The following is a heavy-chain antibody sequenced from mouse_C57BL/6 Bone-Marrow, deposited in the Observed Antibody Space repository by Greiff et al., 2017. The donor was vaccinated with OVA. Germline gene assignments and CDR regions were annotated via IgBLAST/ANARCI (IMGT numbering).Heavy chain of an antibody. CDR1: GYSITSGYY. CDR3: ARDYYGSRVSFAY. D-gene: IGHD1-1*01. CDR2: ISYDGSN. Sequence: VQLKESGPGLVKPSQSLSLTCSVTGYSITSGYYWNWIRQFPGNKLEWMGYISYDGSNNYNPSLKNRISITRDTSKNQFFLKLNSVTTEDTATYYCARDYYGSRVSFAYWGQGTLVTVSA. V-gene: IGHV3-6*01. J-gene: IGHJ3*01.